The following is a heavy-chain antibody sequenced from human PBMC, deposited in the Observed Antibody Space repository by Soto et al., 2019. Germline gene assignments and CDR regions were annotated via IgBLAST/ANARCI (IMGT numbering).Heavy chain of an antibody. J-gene: IGHJ6*02. CDR1: GYTFTNYY. CDR3: ARGSCSGGSCYGMAV. CDR2: SNPNGDRP. Sequence: QVQLVQSGPEVKQPGASVKISCKASGYTFTNYYIHWVRQAPGQGLEWVGLSNPNGDRPTYAERFQGRITMTRDTDTTTVSMEARSLRSEDSAVYYCARGSCSGGSCYGMAVWGQGTAVTVSS. D-gene: IGHD2-15*01. V-gene: IGHV1-46*01.